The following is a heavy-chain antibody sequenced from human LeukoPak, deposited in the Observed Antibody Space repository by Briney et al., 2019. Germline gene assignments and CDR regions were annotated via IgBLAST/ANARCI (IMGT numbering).Heavy chain of an antibody. CDR2: IYYSEST. D-gene: IGHD3-22*01. Sequence: ASETLSLTCTVSGGSISRGDYYWSWIRQHPGEGLEWIVYIYYSESTYYTPSLKTPVTISVDTSKSQFSLKLSSVTAADTAVYYWARESYYYDSSGPFYYWGQRTLFTASS. J-gene: IGHJ4*02. V-gene: IGHV4-30-4*01. CDR1: GGSISRGDYY. CDR3: ARESYYYDSSGPFYY.